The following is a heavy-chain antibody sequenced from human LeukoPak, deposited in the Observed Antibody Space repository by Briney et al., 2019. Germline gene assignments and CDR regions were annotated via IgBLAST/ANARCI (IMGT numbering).Heavy chain of an antibody. V-gene: IGHV1-2*06. Sequence: GSSVKVSCTASGGTFSSYAISWVRQAPGQGLEWMGRINPNSGGTNYAQKFQGRVTMTRDTSISTAYMELSRLRSDDTAVYYCARSSVLRFLEWLSDHNWFDPWGQGTLVTVSS. CDR1: GGTFSSYA. J-gene: IGHJ5*02. D-gene: IGHD3-3*01. CDR2: INPNSGGT. CDR3: ARSSVLRFLEWLSDHNWFDP.